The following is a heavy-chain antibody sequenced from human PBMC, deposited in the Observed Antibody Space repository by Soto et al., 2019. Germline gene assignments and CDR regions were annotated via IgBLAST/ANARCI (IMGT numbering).Heavy chain of an antibody. J-gene: IGHJ6*02. D-gene: IGHD6-6*01. V-gene: IGHV3-9*01. CDR1: GFTFDDYA. CDR2: ISWNSGSI. CDR3: AKDMRIAARRYYYYGMDV. Sequence: PGGSLRLSCAASGFTFDDYAMHWVRQAPGKGLEWVSGISWNSGSIGYADSVKGRFTISRDNAKNSLYLQMNSLRAEDTALYYCAKDMRIAARRYYYYGMDVWGQGTTVTVSS.